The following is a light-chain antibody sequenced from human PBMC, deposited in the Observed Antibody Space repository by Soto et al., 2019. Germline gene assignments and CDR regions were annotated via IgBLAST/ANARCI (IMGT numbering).Light chain of an antibody. CDR1: QSISSY. CDR3: QQSYSIPLT. CDR2: AAS. V-gene: IGKV1-39*01. J-gene: IGKJ4*01. Sequence: DIQMTQSPSSLSASVGDRVTITCRASQSISSYLNRYQQKPGKAPKLLIYAASNLQSGVPSRFSGSGSGTDFTLTISSLQPEDFATYYCQQSYSIPLTCGGGTEVEIK.